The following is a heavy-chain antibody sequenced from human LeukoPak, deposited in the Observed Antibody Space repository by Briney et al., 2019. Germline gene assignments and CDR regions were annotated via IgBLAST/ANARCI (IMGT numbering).Heavy chain of an antibody. CDR3: AKASSLLRGPMVIYYFDF. CDR2: ISGGGDIT. J-gene: IGHJ4*02. V-gene: IGHV3-23*01. Sequence: GGSLRLSCAASDFTFTTYAMTWVRQAPGKVLEWVSSISGGGDITYYTDSVKGRFTISRDNSKNTLYMEMKSLRAEDTAVYYCAKASSLLRGPMVIYYFDFWGQGTLVTVSS. D-gene: IGHD2-21*01. CDR1: DFTFTTYA.